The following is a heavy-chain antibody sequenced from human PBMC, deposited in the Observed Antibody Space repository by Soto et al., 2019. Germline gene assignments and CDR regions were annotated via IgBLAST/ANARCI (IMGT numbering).Heavy chain of an antibody. J-gene: IGHJ3*01. D-gene: IGHD3-10*01. CDR1: GGTSSDYA. CDR2: IIPIFGTA. V-gene: IGHV1-69*01. CDR3: AGSFKYGSGTFDALDV. Sequence: QVLLVQSGTEVKKPGSSVKVSCQASGGTSSDYALTWVRQAPGQGLEWMGGIIPIFGTANYAQRFQGRVSINADESSSTAYMELSSLKSEDTAVYYCAGSFKYGSGTFDALDVWGHGTMVMVSS.